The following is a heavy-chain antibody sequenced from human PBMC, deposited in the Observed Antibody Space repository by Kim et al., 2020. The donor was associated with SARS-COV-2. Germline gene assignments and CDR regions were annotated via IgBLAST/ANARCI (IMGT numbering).Heavy chain of an antibody. CDR1: GFTFSSYE. V-gene: IGHV3-48*03. CDR2: ISSSGSTI. J-gene: IGHJ6*02. Sequence: GGSLRLSCAASGFTFSSYEMNWVRQAPGKGLEWVSYISSSGSTIYYADSVKGRFTISRDNAKNSLYLQMNSLRAEDTAVYYCARAPLYYGMDVWGQGTTVTVSS. CDR3: ARAPLYYGMDV.